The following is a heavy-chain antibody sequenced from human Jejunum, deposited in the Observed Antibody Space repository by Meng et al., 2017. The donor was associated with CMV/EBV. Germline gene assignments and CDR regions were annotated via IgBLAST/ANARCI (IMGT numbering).Heavy chain of an antibody. CDR2: INPGGSTT. Sequence: CAASGFAFSKYWMHWVRQVPGKGLVWVSRINPGGSTTNYADSVKGRFSISRDNAKNTLYLQMNGLRADDTAAYYCATAGNYRLDTWGQGTLVTVSS. CDR1: GFAFSKYW. CDR3: ATAGNYRLDT. J-gene: IGHJ4*02. V-gene: IGHV3-74*01. D-gene: IGHD5-24*01.